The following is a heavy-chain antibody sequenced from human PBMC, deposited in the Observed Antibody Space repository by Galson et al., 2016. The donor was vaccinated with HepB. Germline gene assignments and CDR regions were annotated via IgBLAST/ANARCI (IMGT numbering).Heavy chain of an antibody. D-gene: IGHD3-3*01. CDR1: RYSFSNYY. V-gene: IGHV1-46*01. CDR2: INPSGGRT. J-gene: IGHJ5*01. CDR3: ASDGASYDFWSGYNRMFQNWFDP. Sequence: SVKVSCKASRYSFSNYYIHWVRQAPGQGLEWMGLINPSGGRTSYAQKFQGRVTMTRDTSTNAVYMELSSLRSEDTAIYYCASDGASYDFWSGYNRMFQNWFDPWGQGTLVTVSS.